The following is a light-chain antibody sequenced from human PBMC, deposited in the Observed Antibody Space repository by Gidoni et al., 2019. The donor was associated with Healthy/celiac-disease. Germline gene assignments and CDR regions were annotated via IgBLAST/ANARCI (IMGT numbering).Light chain of an antibody. J-gene: IGLJ1*01. CDR1: SSDVGGYNY. V-gene: IGLV2-14*01. CDR3: SSYTSSSRWV. CDR2: EVS. Sequence: QSALTQPASVSGSPGPSITISCTGTSSDVGGYNYVSWYQQHPGKAPKLMIYEVSNRPSGVSNRFSGSKSGNTASLTISGLQAEDEADYYCSSYTSSSRWVFGTGTKVTVL.